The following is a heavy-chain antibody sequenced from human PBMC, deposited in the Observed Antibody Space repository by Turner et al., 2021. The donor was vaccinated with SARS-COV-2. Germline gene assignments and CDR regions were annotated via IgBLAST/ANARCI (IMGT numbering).Heavy chain of an antibody. CDR3: ARDREDCSSSSCYEAY. J-gene: IGHJ4*02. CDR1: GLAFSNYA. CDR2: IAYDGSYK. Sequence: QVQLVESGGGVVQPGRSLRLSCAASGLAFSNYAMHWVRQAPGKGLGWVVFIAYDGSYKYYADSVKGRFTISRDNSKNTLYLQMNSLRAEDTAVYYCARDREDCSSSSCYEAYWGQGTLVTVSS. D-gene: IGHD2-2*01. V-gene: IGHV3-30-3*01.